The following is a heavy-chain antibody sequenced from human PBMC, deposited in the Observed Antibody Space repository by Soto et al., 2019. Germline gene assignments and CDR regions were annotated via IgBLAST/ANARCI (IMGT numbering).Heavy chain of an antibody. D-gene: IGHD3-9*01. J-gene: IGHJ6*02. Sequence: PSETLSLTCSFPGDSVTSHYLTWIRQSPEKGLEWIGEINHSGCTNYNPSLKSRVTISVDTSKNQFSLKLSSVTAADTAVYYCARYVLRYFDWLSTDYYYYYGMDVWGQGTTVTVSS. CDR1: GDSVTSHY. CDR3: ARYVLRYFDWLSTDYYYYYGMDV. V-gene: IGHV4-34*01. CDR2: INHSGCT.